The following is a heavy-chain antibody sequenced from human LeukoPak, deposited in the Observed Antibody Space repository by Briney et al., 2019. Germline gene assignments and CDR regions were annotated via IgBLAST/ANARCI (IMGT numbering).Heavy chain of an antibody. D-gene: IGHD4-17*01. J-gene: IGHJ4*02. CDR1: GFTFSSYS. V-gene: IGHV3-21*01. Sequence: GSLRLSCAASGFTFSSYSMNWARQAPGKGLEWVSSISSSSSYIYYADSVKGRFTISRDNAKNSLYLQVNSLRAEDTAVYYCARGHDYGDYGGYWGQGTLVTVSS. CDR2: ISSSSSYI. CDR3: ARGHDYGDYGGY.